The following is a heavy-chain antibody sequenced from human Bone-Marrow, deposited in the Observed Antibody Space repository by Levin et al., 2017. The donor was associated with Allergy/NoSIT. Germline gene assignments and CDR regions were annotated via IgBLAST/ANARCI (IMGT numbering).Heavy chain of an antibody. V-gene: IGHV3-74*01. D-gene: IGHD2-15*01. CDR2: INSAGTSL. J-gene: IGHJ5*02. Sequence: PGGSLRLSCAASGANFGANWMHWVRXXXGKGLEWVSRINSAGTSLNYADSVKGRFTISRDSAKNILYLQMNGLRAEDTAVYYCARLGTWGQGTSVIVSS. CDR3: ARLGT. CDR1: GANFGANW.